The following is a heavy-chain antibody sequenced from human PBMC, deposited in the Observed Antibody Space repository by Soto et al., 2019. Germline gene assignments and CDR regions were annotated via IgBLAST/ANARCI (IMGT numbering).Heavy chain of an antibody. V-gene: IGHV4-34*01. Sequence: PSGNPSPPCAVYWGAFSGYYRSWVRPPPGEGLEWIWEINLSGSTNYNPSLKSRVTISVDTSKNQFSLKLSSVTAADTAVYYCARGRVVGYDFWSGYPIDYWGQGTLVTVSS. CDR1: WGAFSGYY. D-gene: IGHD3-3*01. J-gene: IGHJ4*02. CDR2: INLSGST. CDR3: ARGRVVGYDFWSGYPIDY.